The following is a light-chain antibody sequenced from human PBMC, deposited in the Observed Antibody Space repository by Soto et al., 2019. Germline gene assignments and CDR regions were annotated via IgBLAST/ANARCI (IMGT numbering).Light chain of an antibody. CDR2: EGS. CDR1: SSDVGGYDY. V-gene: IGLV2-23*01. J-gene: IGLJ1*01. CDR3: CSYAGSSAS. Sequence: QSVLTQPRSVSGSPGQSVTISCTGTSSDVGGYDYVSWYQQHPGKAPKFMIYEGSKRPSGISNRFSGSKSGNTASLTISGLQAEDESDYFCCSYAGSSASFGTGTKVTVL.